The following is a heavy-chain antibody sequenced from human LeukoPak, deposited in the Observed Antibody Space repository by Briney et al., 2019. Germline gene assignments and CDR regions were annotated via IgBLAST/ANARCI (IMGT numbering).Heavy chain of an antibody. J-gene: IGHJ3*02. V-gene: IGHV6-1*01. CDR2: TYYRSKWYN. CDR1: GDSVSSNSAA. D-gene: IGHD3-22*01. Sequence: SQTLSLTCAISGDSVSSNSAAWNWIRQSPSRGLEWLGRTYYRSKWYNDYAVSVKSRITINPDTSKNQFSLQLNSVTPEDTAVYYCARVGDYYDSSGLEDAFDIWGQGTTVTVSS. CDR3: ARVGDYYDSSGLEDAFDI.